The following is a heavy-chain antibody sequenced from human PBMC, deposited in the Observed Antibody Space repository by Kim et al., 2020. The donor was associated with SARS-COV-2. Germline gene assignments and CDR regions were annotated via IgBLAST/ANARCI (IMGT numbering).Heavy chain of an antibody. CDR1: GFTFSSYG. D-gene: IGHD3-22*01. J-gene: IGHJ4*02. V-gene: IGHV3-30*18. CDR3: AKEGYYYDSSGYYSPIV. Sequence: GGSLRLSCAASGFTFSSYGMHWVRQAPGKGLEWVAVISYDGSNKYYADSVKGRFTISRDNSKNTLYLQMNSLRAEDTAVYYCAKEGYYYDSSGYYSPIVWGQGTLVTVSS. CDR2: ISYDGSNK.